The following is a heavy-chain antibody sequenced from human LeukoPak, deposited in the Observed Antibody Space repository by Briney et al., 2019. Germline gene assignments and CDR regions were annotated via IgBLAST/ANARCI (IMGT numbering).Heavy chain of an antibody. CDR1: GFTFDDYA. CDR2: ISWNSGSI. Sequence: PGRSLRLSCAASGFTFDDYAMHWVRQAPGKGLEWVSGISWNSGSIGYADSVKGRFTISRDNAKNSLYLQMNSLRAEDTALYYCAKDLPADPLDIWGQGTMVTVSS. V-gene: IGHV3-9*01. J-gene: IGHJ3*02. CDR3: AKDLPADPLDI.